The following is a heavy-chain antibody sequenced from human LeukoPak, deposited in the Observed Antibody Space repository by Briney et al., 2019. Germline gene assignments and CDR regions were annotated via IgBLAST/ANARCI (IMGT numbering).Heavy chain of an antibody. CDR1: GFTFSSYA. V-gene: IGHV3-23*01. Sequence: GASLRLSCAASGFTFSSYAMSWVRQAPGKGLEWVSAISGSGGSTYYADSVKGRFTISRDNSKNTLYLQVNSLRAEDTAVYYCAKDRRGWLQSNFDYWGQGTLVTVSS. J-gene: IGHJ4*02. D-gene: IGHD5-24*01. CDR3: AKDRRGWLQSNFDY. CDR2: ISGSGGST.